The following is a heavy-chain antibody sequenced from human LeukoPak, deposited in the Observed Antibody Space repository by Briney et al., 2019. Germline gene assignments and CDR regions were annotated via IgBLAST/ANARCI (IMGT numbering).Heavy chain of an antibody. CDR2: ISSSGSPI. CDR1: GFTFSSYW. D-gene: IGHD6-19*01. V-gene: IGHV3-48*01. CDR3: VRDPPRTVPGIDFDY. Sequence: GGSLRLSCVASGFTFSSYWMHWVRQAPGKGLEWVSYISSSGSPIYYADSLKGRFTISRDNAKNSLYLQMNSLRAEDTAVYYCVRDPPRTVPGIDFDYWGQGTLVTVSS. J-gene: IGHJ4*02.